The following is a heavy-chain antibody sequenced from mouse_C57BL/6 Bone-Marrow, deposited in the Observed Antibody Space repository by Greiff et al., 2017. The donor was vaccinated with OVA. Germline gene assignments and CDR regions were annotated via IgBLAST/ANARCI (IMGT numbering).Heavy chain of an antibody. J-gene: IGHJ3*01. CDR1: GFNIKDDY. Sequence: VQLQQSGAELVRPGASVKLSCTASGFNIKDDYMHWVKQRPEQGLEWIGWIDPENGDTEYASKFQGKATITADTSSNTAYLQLSSLTSADTAVYYCTTTPDSSGWFAYWGQGTLVTVSA. CDR2: IDPENGDT. CDR3: TTTPDSSGWFAY. D-gene: IGHD3-2*02. V-gene: IGHV14-4*01.